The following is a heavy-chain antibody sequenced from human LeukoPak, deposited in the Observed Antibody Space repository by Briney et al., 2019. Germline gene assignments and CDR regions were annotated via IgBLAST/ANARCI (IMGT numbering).Heavy chain of an antibody. CDR2: ISYDGSDK. Sequence: PGGSLRLSCAASRFTFSSYAIHWVRQAPGKGLEWVAVISYDGSDKYYADSVKGRFTIPRDNSKNTLYLQMNSLRAEDTAVYYCARDREGYSYGTRLPGGYWGQGTLVTVSS. V-gene: IGHV3-30*04. CDR3: ARDREGYSYGTRLPGGY. CDR1: RFTFSSYA. J-gene: IGHJ4*02. D-gene: IGHD5-18*01.